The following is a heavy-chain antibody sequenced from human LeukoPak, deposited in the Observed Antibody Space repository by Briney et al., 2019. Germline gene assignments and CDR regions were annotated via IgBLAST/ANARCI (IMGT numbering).Heavy chain of an antibody. D-gene: IGHD3-22*01. CDR1: GGSISSGSYY. V-gene: IGHV4-61*02. CDR2: IYTSEST. Sequence: SETLSLTCTVSGGSISSGSYYWGWIRQPAGQGLEWFRRIYTSESTNYNPSLKSRVTISVDTSKNQFSLKLSSVTAADTAVYYCASEGKEYYYDSSGYYYDYHDYWGQGTLVTVSS. J-gene: IGHJ4*02. CDR3: ASEGKEYYYDSSGYYYDYHDY.